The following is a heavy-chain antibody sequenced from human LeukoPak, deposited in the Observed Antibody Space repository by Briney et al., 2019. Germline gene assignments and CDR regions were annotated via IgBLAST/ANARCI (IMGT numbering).Heavy chain of an antibody. V-gene: IGHV3-23*01. J-gene: IGHJ4*02. D-gene: IGHD6-19*01. CDR2: ISGSGGST. Sequence: GGTLRLSCAASGFTFSSYGMSWVRQAPGKGLEWVSAISGSGGSTYYADSVKGRFTISRDSSKNTLYLQMNSLRAEDTAVYYCAKDFYSSGWTIDYWGQGTLVTVSS. CDR1: GFTFSSYG. CDR3: AKDFYSSGWTIDY.